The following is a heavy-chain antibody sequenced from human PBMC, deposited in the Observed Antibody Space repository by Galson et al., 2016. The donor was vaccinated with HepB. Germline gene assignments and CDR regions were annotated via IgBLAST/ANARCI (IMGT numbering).Heavy chain of an antibody. D-gene: IGHD3-10*01. CDR2: LKQDGSDK. J-gene: IGHJ4*02. V-gene: IGHV3-7*01. Sequence: SLRLSCAASGFTFSNYWMSWVRQAPGKGLECVANLKQDGSDKYYVDSVMGRLAISRDNAKNTVHLQMNSLRAEDTAVYYCTRDYYGSLDHWGQGTLVTVSS. CDR1: GFTFSNYW. CDR3: TRDYYGSLDH.